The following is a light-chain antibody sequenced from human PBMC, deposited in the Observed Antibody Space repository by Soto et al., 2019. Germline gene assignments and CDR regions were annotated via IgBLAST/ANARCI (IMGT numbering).Light chain of an antibody. CDR1: QSVSSN. J-gene: IGKJ1*01. V-gene: IGKV3-15*01. CDR2: GAS. Sequence: EIVMTQSTATLSVSRGEGGSLSGSASQSVSSNLALYQQKPAPAPTLLIYGASTRASAIPARFSGCGSGTEFPLTRRCLPSQDFPVYYCQQYNTWPTVGQATMVDSK. CDR3: QQYNTWPT.